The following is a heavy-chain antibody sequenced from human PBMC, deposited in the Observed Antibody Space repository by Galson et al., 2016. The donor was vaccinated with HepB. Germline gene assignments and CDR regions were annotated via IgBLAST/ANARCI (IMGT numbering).Heavy chain of an antibody. V-gene: IGHV4-39*01. J-gene: IGHJ6*03. D-gene: IGHD6-19*01. Sequence: SETLSLTCNVSGGSISGSNYYWGWIRQPPGRGLEWIGSLYYPGSTNYNPSLESRVTIYVDTSKNHLSLSLTSVTAADTAVYYCATGIVVAGKMYYYYVDVWGKGTSVTVSS. CDR3: ATGIVVAGKMYYYYVDV. CDR1: GGSISGSNYY. CDR2: LYYPGST.